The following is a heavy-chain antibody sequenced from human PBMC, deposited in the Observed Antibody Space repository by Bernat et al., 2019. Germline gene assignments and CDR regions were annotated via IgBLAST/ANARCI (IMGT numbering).Heavy chain of an antibody. J-gene: IGHJ4*02. V-gene: IGHV3-21*01. CDR1: GFTFSSYS. Sequence: EVQLVESGGGLVKPGGSLRLSCAASGFTFSSYSMNWVRQAPGKGLEWVSSISSSSSYVYSANSMQGRFTFSGYNAKNSLFLQLNSLRTEETAVYYCARWVGDGNFDYWGQGTLVTVSS. CDR3: ARWVGDGNFDY. D-gene: IGHD3-16*01. CDR2: ISSSSSYV.